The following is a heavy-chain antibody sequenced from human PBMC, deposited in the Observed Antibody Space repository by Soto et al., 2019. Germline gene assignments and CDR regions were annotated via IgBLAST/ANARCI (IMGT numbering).Heavy chain of an antibody. D-gene: IGHD6-6*01. CDR2: ISSYNGNT. CDR1: GYTFITYG. Sequence: QVQLVQSGAEVKKPGASVKVSCKASGYTFITYGISWVRQAPGQGLEWMGWISSYNGNTNYAQKLQGRVTMTTDTSTHTAYVELRSLRSYDTAVYYCARDRPTSSIRARDYYYAMDVWGQGTTVTVSS. CDR3: ARDRPTSSIRARDYYYAMDV. J-gene: IGHJ6*02. V-gene: IGHV1-18*01.